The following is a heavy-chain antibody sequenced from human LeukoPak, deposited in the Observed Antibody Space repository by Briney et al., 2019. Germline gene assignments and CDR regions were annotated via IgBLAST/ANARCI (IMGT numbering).Heavy chain of an antibody. V-gene: IGHV3-30*02. J-gene: IGHJ4*02. CDR1: GFTFSTYG. D-gene: IGHD2-2*01. CDR3: AKVVGGLVPAPTDY. CDR2: ISYEANNE. Sequence: GGSLRLSCAASGFTFSTYGMRWVRQAPGKGLEWVAYISYEANNEQYAESVKGRFTISRDNSKNTLYLQMNSLRPEDTAVYYCAKVVGGLVPAPTDYWGQGTLVTVSS.